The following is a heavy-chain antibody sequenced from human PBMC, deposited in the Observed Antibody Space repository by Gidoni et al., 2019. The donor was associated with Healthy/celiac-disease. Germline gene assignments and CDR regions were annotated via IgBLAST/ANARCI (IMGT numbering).Heavy chain of an antibody. CDR3: AREEGNFWAPGVAFDI. CDR1: GFTFSSYW. V-gene: IGHV3-74*01. D-gene: IGHD3-3*01. CDR2: INSDGSST. J-gene: IGHJ3*02. Sequence: EVQLVESGGGLVQPGGSLRLSCAASGFTFSSYWMHWVRQAPGKGLVWVSRINSDGSSTSYADSVKGRFTISRDNAKNTLYLQMNSLRAEDTAVYYYAREEGNFWAPGVAFDIWGQGTMVTVSS.